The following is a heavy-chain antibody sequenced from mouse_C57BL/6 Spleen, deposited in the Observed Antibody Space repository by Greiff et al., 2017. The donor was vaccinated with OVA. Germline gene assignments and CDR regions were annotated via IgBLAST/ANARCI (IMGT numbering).Heavy chain of an antibody. J-gene: IGHJ1*03. CDR3: ARPSITTGVQENWYFDV. D-gene: IGHD1-1*01. V-gene: IGHV1-81*01. CDR2: IYPRSGNT. CDR1: GYTFTSYG. Sequence: QVQLQQSGAELARPGASVKLSCKASGYTFTSYGISWVKQRTGQGLEWIGEIYPRSGNTYYNEKFKGKATLTADKSSSTAYMELRSLTSEDSAVYFCARPSITTGVQENWYFDVWGTGTTVTVSS.